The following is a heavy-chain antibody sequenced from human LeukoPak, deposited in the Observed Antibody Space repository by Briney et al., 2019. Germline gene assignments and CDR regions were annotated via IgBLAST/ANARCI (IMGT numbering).Heavy chain of an antibody. CDR3: AKGGYCSATRCYVGKGMDD. J-gene: IGHJ4*02. D-gene: IGHD2-2*01. CDR2: ISGSGGST. V-gene: IGHV3-23*01. CDR1: GFTFSSYA. Sequence: GGSLRLSCAASGFTFSSYAMSWVRQAPGKGLEWVSVISGSGGSTYYADSVKGRFTISRDNSKNTVSLQVNSLRAEDTAAYYCAKGGYCSATRCYVGKGMDDWGQGTLVTVSS.